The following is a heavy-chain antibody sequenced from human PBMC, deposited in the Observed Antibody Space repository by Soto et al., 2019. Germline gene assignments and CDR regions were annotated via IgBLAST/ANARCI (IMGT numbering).Heavy chain of an antibody. CDR2: IKRKIDGETT. CDR3: VTDRGGGMDV. J-gene: IGHJ6*01. V-gene: IGHV3-15*01. D-gene: IGHD3-10*01. Sequence: EVQLVESGGGMVMPGGSLRLSCAASGFTFSDAWMTWIRQAPGTGLQCVGRIKRKIDGETTDYAAPVKGRFTISRDDSKNTLYLQMNIQKVEDTAMYYCVTDRGGGMDVWGQGTTVTVSS. CDR1: GFTFSDAW.